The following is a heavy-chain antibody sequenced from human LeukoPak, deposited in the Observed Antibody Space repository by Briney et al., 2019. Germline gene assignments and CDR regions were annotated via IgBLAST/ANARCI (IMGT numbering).Heavy chain of an antibody. CDR3: ARRYSSGWLLDY. D-gene: IGHD6-19*01. CDR2: INPSGGST. V-gene: IGHV1-46*01. J-gene: IGHJ4*02. Sequence: ASVKDSCKASGYTFTSYYMHWVRQAPGQGLEWMGIINPSGGSTSYAQKFQGRVTMTRDTSTSTVYMELSSLRSEDTAVYYCARRYSSGWLLDYWGQGTLVTVSS. CDR1: GYTFTSYY.